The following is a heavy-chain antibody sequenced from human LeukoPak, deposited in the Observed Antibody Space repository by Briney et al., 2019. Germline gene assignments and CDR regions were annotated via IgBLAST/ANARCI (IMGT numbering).Heavy chain of an antibody. D-gene: IGHD1-7*01. Sequence: GGSLRLSCAASGFTFSSYSMNWVRQAPGKGLEWVSSISSSSSYIYYADSVKGRFTISRDNAKNSLYLQMNSLRAEDTALYYCAKDVFWNYSAFDIWGQGTMVTVSS. J-gene: IGHJ3*02. CDR3: AKDVFWNYSAFDI. CDR1: GFTFSSYS. V-gene: IGHV3-21*04. CDR2: ISSSSSYI.